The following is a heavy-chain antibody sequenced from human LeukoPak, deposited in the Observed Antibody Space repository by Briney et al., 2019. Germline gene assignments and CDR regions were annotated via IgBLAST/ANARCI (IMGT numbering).Heavy chain of an antibody. V-gene: IGHV3-23*01. D-gene: IGHD4-23*01. CDR2: FGVGGASS. J-gene: IGHJ1*01. Sequence: RGSLRLSCAASGFTFSSYSMSWVRQAPGKGLEWVSAFGVGGASSFYADSVKGRFTISRDNSKNTLYLQMNSLRAEDTAIYYCAKILFAGGNEYFQHWGQGTLVTVSS. CDR3: AKILFAGGNEYFQH. CDR1: GFTFSSYS.